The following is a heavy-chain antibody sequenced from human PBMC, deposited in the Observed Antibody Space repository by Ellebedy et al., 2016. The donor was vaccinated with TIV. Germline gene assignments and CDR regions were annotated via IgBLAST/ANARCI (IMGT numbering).Heavy chain of an antibody. CDR2: ISGSSGRI. V-gene: IGHV3-23*01. CDR1: GFIFNNYA. Sequence: GESLKISCAASGFIFNNYAMTWVRLIPGAGLEWVSSISGSSGRIYYVDSVKGRFTISRDTSNNTLFLQMNDLRGEDTAIYYCARSDRGYCSSTSCNYWYFDVWGRGTLVTVSS. D-gene: IGHD2-2*01. J-gene: IGHJ2*01. CDR3: ARSDRGYCSSTSCNYWYFDV.